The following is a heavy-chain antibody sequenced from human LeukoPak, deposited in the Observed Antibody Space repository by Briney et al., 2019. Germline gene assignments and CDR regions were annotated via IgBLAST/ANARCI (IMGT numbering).Heavy chain of an antibody. D-gene: IGHD5-24*01. CDR2: IWYDGSNK. Sequence: PGRSLRLSCAASGFTFSSYGMHWVRQAPGKGLEWVAVIWYDGSNKYYADSVKGRFTISRDNSKNTLYLQMNSLRAEDTAVYFCARDGEMATITSWLDPWGQGTLVTVSS. J-gene: IGHJ5*02. CDR1: GFTFSSYG. V-gene: IGHV3-33*01. CDR3: ARDGEMATITSWLDP.